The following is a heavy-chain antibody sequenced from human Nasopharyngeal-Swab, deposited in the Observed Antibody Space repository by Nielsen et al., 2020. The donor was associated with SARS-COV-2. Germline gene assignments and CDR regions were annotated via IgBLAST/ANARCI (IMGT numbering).Heavy chain of an antibody. CDR2: INAGTGNR. CDR3: ARSGTVGAPGFDY. CDR1: GYTFTTYA. D-gene: IGHD1-26*01. Sequence: ASVKVSCKVSGYTFTTYAIHWVRHAPGQRLEWMAWINAGTGNREYSQRFQGRVTISADTSTSTAYMELHSLRSEDTAVYYCARSGTVGAPGFDYWGQRTLVTVSS. J-gene: IGHJ4*02. V-gene: IGHV1-3*01.